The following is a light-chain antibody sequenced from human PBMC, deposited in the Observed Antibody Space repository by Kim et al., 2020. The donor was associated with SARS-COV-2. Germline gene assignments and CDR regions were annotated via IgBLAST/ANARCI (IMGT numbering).Light chain of an antibody. CDR3: QQYGSSPPYT. V-gene: IGKV3-20*01. CDR2: GAS. J-gene: IGKJ2*01. Sequence: PGESAPQSCRASQSVSSSYLAWYQQKPGQAPRLLIYGASSRATGIPDRFSGSGSGTDFTLTISRLEPEDFAVYYCQQYGSSPPYTFGQGTKLEI. CDR1: QSVSSSY.